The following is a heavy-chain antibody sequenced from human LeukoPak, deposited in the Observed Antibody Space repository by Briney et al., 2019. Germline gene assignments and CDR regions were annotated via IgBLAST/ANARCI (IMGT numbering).Heavy chain of an antibody. V-gene: IGHV1-2*02. CDR3: ARANEYYYDSSNEYYFDY. Sequence: GASVKVSCKASGYTFTGYYMHWVRQAPGQGLEWMGWINPNSGGTNYAQKFQGRVTMTRDTSTSTVYMELSSLRSEDTAVYYCARANEYYYDSSNEYYFDYWGQGTLVTVSS. CDR1: GYTFTGYY. D-gene: IGHD3-22*01. CDR2: INPNSGGT. J-gene: IGHJ4*02.